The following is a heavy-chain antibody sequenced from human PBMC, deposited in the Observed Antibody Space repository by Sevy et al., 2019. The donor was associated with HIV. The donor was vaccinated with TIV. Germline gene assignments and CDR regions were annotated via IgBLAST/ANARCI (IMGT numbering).Heavy chain of an antibody. CDR2: ISYDGSNK. V-gene: IGHV3-30-3*01. CDR1: VFTFSSYA. J-gene: IGHJ4*02. Sequence: GGSLRLSCAASVFTFSSYAMHWVRQAPGKGLEWVAVISYDGSNKYYADSVKGRFTISRDNSKNTMYLQMNSLKAEDTAVYYCAREHPSSICSGGSCYPDGYFDYWGQGTLVTVSS. D-gene: IGHD2-15*01. CDR3: AREHPSSICSGGSCYPDGYFDY.